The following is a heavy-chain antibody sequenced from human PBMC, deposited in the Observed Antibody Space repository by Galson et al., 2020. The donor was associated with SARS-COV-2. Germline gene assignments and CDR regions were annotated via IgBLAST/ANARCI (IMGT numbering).Heavy chain of an antibody. D-gene: IGHD3-9*01. CDR1: GASIDSGRYY. V-gene: IGHV4-31*03. CDR2: IHNTGNT. CDR3: ARETYDVLSGYYYYFDY. Sequence: SETLSLTCTVSGASIDSGRYYWSWIRQHPGKGLEWIGYIHNTGNTYYIPSLASRISISIDTSKNQFSLEVSSVTAADTAVYYCARETYDVLSGYYYYFDYWGPGTLVTVSS. J-gene: IGHJ4*02.